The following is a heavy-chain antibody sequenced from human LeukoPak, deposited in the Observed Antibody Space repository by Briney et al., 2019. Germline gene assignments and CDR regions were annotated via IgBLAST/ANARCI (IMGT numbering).Heavy chain of an antibody. CDR1: GYTFTGYY. CDR3: ARSGHDYGDYYYYYMDV. Sequence: GASVKVSCKASGYTFTGYYMHWVRQAPGQGLEWMGRIIPIFGTANYAQKFQGRVTITTDESTSTAYMELSSLRSEDTAVYYCARSGHDYGDYYYYYMDVWGKGTTVTVSS. D-gene: IGHD4-17*01. CDR2: IIPIFGTA. V-gene: IGHV1-69*05. J-gene: IGHJ6*03.